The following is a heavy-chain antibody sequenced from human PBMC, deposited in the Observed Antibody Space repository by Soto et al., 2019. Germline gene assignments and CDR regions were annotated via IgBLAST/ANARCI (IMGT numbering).Heavy chain of an antibody. CDR1: GFTFTDYA. J-gene: IGHJ4*02. V-gene: IGHV3-48*02. Sequence: EEQLVESGGDLVQPGGSLRLSCAASGFTFTDYAMNWVRQAPGQGLEWISYISSTGYTKYYADSVKGRFTISRDSATNSVYLQMSSLRDEDPAVYYCARGSSVDYWGQGTLVTVSS. CDR2: ISSTGYTK. CDR3: ARGSSVDY.